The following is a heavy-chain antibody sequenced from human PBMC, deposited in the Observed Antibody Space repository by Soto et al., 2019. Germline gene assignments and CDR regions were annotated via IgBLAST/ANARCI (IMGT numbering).Heavy chain of an antibody. Sequence: EVQLVQSGAEVKKPGESLQISCKGSGYSFTSYWIGWVRQMPGKGLEWMGIIYPGDSDTRYSPSFQGQVTISADKSISTAYLQWSSLKASDTAMYYCARWRGVVVVAATHRWFDPWGQGTLVTVSS. CDR3: ARWRGVVVVAATHRWFDP. V-gene: IGHV5-51*01. J-gene: IGHJ5*02. CDR2: IYPGDSDT. D-gene: IGHD2-15*01. CDR1: GYSFTSYW.